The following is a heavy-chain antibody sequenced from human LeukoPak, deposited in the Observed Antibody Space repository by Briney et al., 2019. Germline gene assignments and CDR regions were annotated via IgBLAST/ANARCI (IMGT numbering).Heavy chain of an antibody. CDR3: ARPAGSYGLDAFDI. J-gene: IGHJ3*02. Sequence: SETLSLTCTVSGGSISSNNYYWGWIRQPPGKGLEWIGSIYYGGSTYYNPSLKSRVTISVDTSKNQFSLKLSSVTAADTAVYYCARPAGSYGLDAFDIWGQGKMVTVSS. CDR2: IYYGGST. CDR1: GGSISSNNYY. D-gene: IGHD5-18*01. V-gene: IGHV4-39*01.